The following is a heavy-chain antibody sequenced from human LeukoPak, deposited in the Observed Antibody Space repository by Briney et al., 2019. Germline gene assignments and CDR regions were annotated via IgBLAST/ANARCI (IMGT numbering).Heavy chain of an antibody. V-gene: IGHV3-74*01. CDR1: GFTISSHW. CDR2: INSDGSSR. D-gene: IGHD1-14*01. CDR3: ASGGSSFSEK. J-gene: IGHJ4*02. Sequence: GGSLRLSCAASGFTISSHWIHWVRQAPGEGLVWVPRINSDGSSRSYADSVKGRFTISRDKGKNTVFLQMNTLRAEDTAVYYCASGGSSFSEKWGQGTLVTVSS.